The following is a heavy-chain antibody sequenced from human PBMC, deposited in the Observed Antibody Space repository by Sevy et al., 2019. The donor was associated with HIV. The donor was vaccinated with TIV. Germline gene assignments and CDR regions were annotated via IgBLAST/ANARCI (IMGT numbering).Heavy chain of an antibody. CDR1: GFFFSHYE. D-gene: IGHD3-22*01. J-gene: IGHJ3*01. Sequence: GGSLRLSCKASGFFFSHYEMNWVRQAPGKGLEWVSYISTSGSTIYYADSMKGRFTVSRDNAKNSLYLQMNSLRADDTALYYSARDIDSSSYSYGFDLWGQGTMVTVSS. V-gene: IGHV3-48*03. CDR3: ARDIDSSSYSYGFDL. CDR2: ISTSGSTI.